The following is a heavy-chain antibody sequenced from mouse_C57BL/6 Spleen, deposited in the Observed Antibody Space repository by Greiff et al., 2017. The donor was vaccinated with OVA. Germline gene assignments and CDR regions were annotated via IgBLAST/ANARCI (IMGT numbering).Heavy chain of an antibody. D-gene: IGHD1-1*01. CDR1: GYTFTSYW. CDR3: ACTTVVADY. CDR2: INPSSGYT. Sequence: VQLQQSGAELVKPGASVKLSCKASGYTFTSYWMHWVKQRPGQGLEWIGYINPSSGYTKYNQKFKDKATLTADKSSSTAYMQLSSLTYEDSAVXYCACTTVVADYWGQGTTLTVSS. V-gene: IGHV1-7*01. J-gene: IGHJ2*01.